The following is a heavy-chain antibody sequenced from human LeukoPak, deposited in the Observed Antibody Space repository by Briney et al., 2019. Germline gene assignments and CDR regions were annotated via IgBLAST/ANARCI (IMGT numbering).Heavy chain of an antibody. D-gene: IGHD3-10*01. CDR2: IYYSGST. CDR3: ARARLSIVRGITNFDY. J-gene: IGHJ4*02. V-gene: IGHV4-39*01. Sequence: SETLSLTCTVSGGSISSSSYYWGWIRQPPGKGLEWIGSIYYSGSTFYNPSLKSRVTISVDTSKNQFSLILSSVTAADTAVYFCARARLSIVRGITNFDYWGQGTVVTVSS. CDR1: GGSISSSSYY.